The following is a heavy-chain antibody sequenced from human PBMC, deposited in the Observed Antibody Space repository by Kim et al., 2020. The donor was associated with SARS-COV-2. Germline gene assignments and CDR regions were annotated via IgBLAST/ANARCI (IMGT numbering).Heavy chain of an antibody. J-gene: IGHJ4*01. CDR2: IGGGVGNT. CDR3: VKRGYCGNRRTSNHYFD. V-gene: IGHV3-23*01. CDR1: GFTFSRYG. Sequence: GWSLRLSCAASGFTFSRYGMAWLRQAPGKGLEWVSTIGGGVGNTYYADSVKGRFTISSDNSKNTLYLQMTSLRAEATALYYSVKRGYCGNRRTSNHYFD. D-gene: IGHD2-2*01.